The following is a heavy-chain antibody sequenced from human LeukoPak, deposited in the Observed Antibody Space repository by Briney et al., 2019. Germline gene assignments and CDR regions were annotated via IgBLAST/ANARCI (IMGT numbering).Heavy chain of an antibody. CDR1: GYTFTSHY. J-gene: IGHJ3*02. CDR2: INPSGGST. D-gene: IGHD3-22*01. Sequence: ASVKVSCKASGYTFTSHYMHWVRQAPGQGLEWMGIINPSGGSTSYAQKFQGRVTMTRDTSTSTVYMELSSLRSEDTAVYYCASKQVYDSSGFDAFDIWGQGTMVTVSS. V-gene: IGHV1-46*01. CDR3: ASKQVYDSSGFDAFDI.